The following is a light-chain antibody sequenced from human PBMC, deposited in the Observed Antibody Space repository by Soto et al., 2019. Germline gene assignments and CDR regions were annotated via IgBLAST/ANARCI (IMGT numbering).Light chain of an antibody. J-gene: IGLJ3*02. CDR1: SSNIGSNT. Sequence: QLVLTQPPSASGTPGQRVTISCSGSSSNIGSNTVNWYQQLPGTAPKLLIYSNNQRPSGVPDRFSGSKSGTSASLAISGLQSEDEADYYCAAWDDSLNGRDWVFGGGTKVTVL. CDR3: AAWDDSLNGRDWV. CDR2: SNN. V-gene: IGLV1-44*01.